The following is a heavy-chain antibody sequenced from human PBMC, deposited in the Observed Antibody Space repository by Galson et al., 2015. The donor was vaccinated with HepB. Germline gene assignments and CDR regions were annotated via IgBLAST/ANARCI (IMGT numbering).Heavy chain of an antibody. D-gene: IGHD4-23*01. CDR2: ISAYNGNT. CDR1: GYTFTSYG. Sequence: SVKVSCKASGYTFTSYGISWVRQAPGQGLEWMGWISAYNGNTNYAQKLQGRVTMTTDTSTSTAYMELRSLRSDDTAVHYCARDGGSSCRATPENFDYWGQGTLVTVSS. J-gene: IGHJ4*02. CDR3: ARDGGSSCRATPENFDY. V-gene: IGHV1-18*01.